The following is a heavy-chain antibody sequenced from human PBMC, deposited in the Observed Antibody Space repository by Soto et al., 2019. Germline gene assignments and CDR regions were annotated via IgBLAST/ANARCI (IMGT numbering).Heavy chain of an antibody. V-gene: IGHV3-15*01. CDR3: TTYDYFWGNSRIRWAY. J-gene: IGHJ4*02. D-gene: IGHD3-16*01. CDR2: IKSETDGGTT. Sequence: VRLVESGGGLVKPGGSLRLSCAASGLPFSKAWMSWVRQAPGEGLEWVARIKSETDGGTTDYAAPVEGRFTISRDDSKNTLDLQMNNLKTDDTAVYYCTTYDYFWGNSRIRWAYWGQGALVTVSS. CDR1: GLPFSKAW.